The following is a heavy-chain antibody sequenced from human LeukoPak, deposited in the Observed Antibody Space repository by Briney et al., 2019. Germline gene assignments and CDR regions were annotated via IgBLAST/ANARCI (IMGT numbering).Heavy chain of an antibody. Sequence: LPGGSLRLSCAASGFTFSYYWMHWVRQVPGKGLVWVSRINSDGSITNYADSVKGRFTISRDNAKNTLYLQMNSLGAEDTAVYYCAKDLPNYYDSSGYFSFDYWGQGTLVTVSS. CDR3: AKDLPNYYDSSGYFSFDY. D-gene: IGHD3-22*01. V-gene: IGHV3-74*01. CDR1: GFTFSYYW. CDR2: INSDGSIT. J-gene: IGHJ4*02.